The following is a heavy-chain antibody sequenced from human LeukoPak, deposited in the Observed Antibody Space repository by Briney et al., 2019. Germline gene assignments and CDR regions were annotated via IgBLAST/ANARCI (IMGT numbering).Heavy chain of an antibody. Sequence: GGSLRLSCAVAGITLSIYGMSWFRQAPGKGLEWVAGISGSGGSTNYADSVKGRFTISRDNPKNTLYLQMNSLTVEDTAVYFCAKRGVVIRVILVGFHKEAYYFDSWGQGALVTVSS. V-gene: IGHV3-23*01. J-gene: IGHJ4*02. CDR2: ISGSGGST. D-gene: IGHD3-22*01. CDR1: GITLSIYG. CDR3: AKRGVVIRVILVGFHKEAYYFDS.